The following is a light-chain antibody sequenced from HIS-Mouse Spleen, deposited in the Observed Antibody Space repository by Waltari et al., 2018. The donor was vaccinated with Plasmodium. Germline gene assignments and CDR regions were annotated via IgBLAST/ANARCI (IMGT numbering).Light chain of an antibody. CDR2: EDS. V-gene: IGLV3-10*01. CDR1: ALPKQY. Sequence: SYELTQPPSVSVSPGQTARITCSGDALPKQYAYWYQQKSGQAPVLVIYEDSKRTSGIPVRFSGSSSGTMATVTISGAQVEDEADYYCYSTDSSGKHRVFGGGTKLTVL. J-gene: IGLJ3*02. CDR3: YSTDSSGKHRV.